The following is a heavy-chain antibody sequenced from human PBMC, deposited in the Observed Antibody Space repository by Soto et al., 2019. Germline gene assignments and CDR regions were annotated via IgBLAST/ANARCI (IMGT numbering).Heavy chain of an antibody. CDR3: AKDNCISTSCYRLYNWFDP. J-gene: IGHJ5*02. Sequence: QVQLVESGGGVVQPGRSLRLSCAASGFTFSSYGMHWVRQAPGKGLEWVAVISYDGSNKYYADSVKGRFTISRDNSKNTLYLQMNSPGAEATAVDYCAKDNCISTSCYRLYNWFDPWGQGTLVTVSS. V-gene: IGHV3-30*18. CDR2: ISYDGSNK. CDR1: GFTFSSYG. D-gene: IGHD2-2*01.